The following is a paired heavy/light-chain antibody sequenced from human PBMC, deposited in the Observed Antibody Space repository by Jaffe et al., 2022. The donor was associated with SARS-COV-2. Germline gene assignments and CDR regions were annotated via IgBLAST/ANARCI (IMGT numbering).Heavy chain of an antibody. V-gene: IGHV3-48*01. CDR3: ARARTTVTSPIEY. CDR2: ISSSSSAI. D-gene: IGHD4-17*01. CDR1: GFTFSSYT. J-gene: IGHJ4*02. Sequence: EVQLVESGGGLVQPGGSLRLSCAASGFTFSSYTMSWVRQAPGKGLEWVAYISSSSSAIYYADSVKGRITISRDNAKNSLYLQMNSLRAEDTAVYYCARARTTVTSPIEYWGQGTLVTVSA.
Light chain of an antibody. CDR2: AAS. CDR3: QQYNSYPPT. J-gene: IGKJ1*01. V-gene: IGKV1-16*02. Sequence: DIQMTQSPSSLSASVGDRVTITCRASQGINNYLAWFQQKPGKAPKTLIYAASSLQSGVPSKFSGSGSGTDFTLTISSLQPEDFATYYCQQYNSYPPTFGQGTYVEIK. CDR1: QGINNY.